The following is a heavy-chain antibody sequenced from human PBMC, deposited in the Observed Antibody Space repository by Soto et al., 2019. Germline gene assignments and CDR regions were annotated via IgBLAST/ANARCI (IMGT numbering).Heavy chain of an antibody. Sequence: PSETLSLTCTVSGGSISSSSYYWGWIRQPPGKGQEWIGSIYYSGSTYYNPSLKSRVTISVDTSKNQFSLKLSSATAADTAVYYCAGGYYDFWSGINYYYGMDVWGQGTTVTVSS. CDR1: GGSISSSSYY. V-gene: IGHV4-39*01. CDR2: IYYSGST. J-gene: IGHJ6*02. D-gene: IGHD3-3*01. CDR3: AGGYYDFWSGINYYYGMDV.